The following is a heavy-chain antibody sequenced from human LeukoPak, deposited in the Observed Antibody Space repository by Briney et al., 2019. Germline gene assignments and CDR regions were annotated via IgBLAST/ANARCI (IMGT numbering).Heavy chain of an antibody. V-gene: IGHV4-59*01. Sequence: SETLSLTCTVSGGSISSYYWSWIRQPPGEGLEWIGYIYYSGSTNYNPSLKSRVTISLDTSKNQFSLKLSSVTAADTAVYYCARRVVVVAANDKSDAFGMWGQGTVVTVSS. CDR3: ARRVVVVAANDKSDAFGM. CDR2: IYYSGST. J-gene: IGHJ3*02. D-gene: IGHD2-15*01. CDR1: GGSISSYY.